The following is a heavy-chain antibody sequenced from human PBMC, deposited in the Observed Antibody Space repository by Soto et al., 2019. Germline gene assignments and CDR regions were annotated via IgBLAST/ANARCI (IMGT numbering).Heavy chain of an antibody. CDR2: ISYDGSNK. J-gene: IGHJ4*02. CDR1: GFTFSSYA. Sequence: QVQLVESGGGVVQPGRSLRLSCAASGFTFSSYAMHWVRQAPGKGLEWVAVISYDGSNKYYADSVKGRFTISRDNSKNTLYLQMNSLRAEDTAVYYCARDESKERGGYFDYWGQGPLVTVSS. CDR3: ARDESKERGGYFDY. D-gene: IGHD3-16*01. V-gene: IGHV3-30-3*01.